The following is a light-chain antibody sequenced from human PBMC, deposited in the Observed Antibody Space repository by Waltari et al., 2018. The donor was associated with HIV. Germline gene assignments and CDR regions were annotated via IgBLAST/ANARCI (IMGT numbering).Light chain of an antibody. CDR1: SSNIESNY. CDR2: RND. V-gene: IGLV1-47*01. J-gene: IGLJ3*02. Sequence: QSVLTQPPSASGTPGQRVTISCSGGSSNIESNYISWYQQVPGEAPKLLVYRNDKRPSGVPDRFSGSKSGTSASLAISGLRSEDEAVYFCASWDDTQHGWVFGGGTKMTVL. CDR3: ASWDDTQHGWV.